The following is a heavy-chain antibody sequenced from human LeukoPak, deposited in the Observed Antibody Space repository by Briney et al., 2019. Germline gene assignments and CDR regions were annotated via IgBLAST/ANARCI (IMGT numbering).Heavy chain of an antibody. CDR1: GGTSSTYT. CDR3: ARVDRYYFYLDV. J-gene: IGHJ6*03. V-gene: IGHV1-69*13. Sequence: SVKVSCKASGGTSSTYTITWVRPAPGQGLEWMGGIIPIFRTPNYAQKFQGRVTITSDESTSTAYMELSSLKSEDTAIYYCARVDRYYFYLDVWGKGTTVTVSS. CDR2: IIPIFRTP.